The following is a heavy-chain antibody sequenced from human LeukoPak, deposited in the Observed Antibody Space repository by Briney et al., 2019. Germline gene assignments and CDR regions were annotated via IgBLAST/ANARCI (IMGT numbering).Heavy chain of an antibody. CDR1: GFTFSSYA. V-gene: IGHV3-23*01. CDR2: ISGSGGST. J-gene: IGHJ4*02. Sequence: GGSLRLSCAASGFTFSSYAMSWVRQAPGKGLEWVSAISGSGGSTYYADSVKGRSTISRDNSKNTLYLQMNSLRAEDTAVYYCAKGGPYDSSGYYYQPFDYWGQGTLVTVSS. D-gene: IGHD3-22*01. CDR3: AKGGPYDSSGYYYQPFDY.